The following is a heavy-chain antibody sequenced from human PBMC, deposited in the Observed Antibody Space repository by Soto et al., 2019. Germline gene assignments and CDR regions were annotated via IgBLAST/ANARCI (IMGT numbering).Heavy chain of an antibody. CDR1: GGSLSNYG. CDR3: VRGGATKIVVTTYYAMDV. J-gene: IGHJ6*02. Sequence: QVQLVQSGAEVKKPGSSVKVSCKASGGSLSNYGISWVRQAPGQGLEWMGAIIPVFGTPNYAQKFQDRVTITADESTTTVYMEVRSLTSEDTAVYYCVRGGATKIVVTTYYAMDVWGQGTTVTVSS. V-gene: IGHV1-69*12. D-gene: IGHD3-22*01. CDR2: IIPVFGTP.